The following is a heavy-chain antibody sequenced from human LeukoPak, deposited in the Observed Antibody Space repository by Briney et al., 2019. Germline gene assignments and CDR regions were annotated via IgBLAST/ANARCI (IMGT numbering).Heavy chain of an antibody. CDR2: ISWDGGST. Sequence: GGSLRLSCAASGFTFDDYAMHWVRQAPGKGLEWVSLISWDGGSTYYADSVKGRFTISRDSSKNSLYLQMNSLRAEDTALYYCATNGGVAGDYFDYWGQGTLVTVSS. V-gene: IGHV3-43D*03. CDR3: ATNGGVAGDYFDY. J-gene: IGHJ4*02. CDR1: GFTFDDYA. D-gene: IGHD3-16*01.